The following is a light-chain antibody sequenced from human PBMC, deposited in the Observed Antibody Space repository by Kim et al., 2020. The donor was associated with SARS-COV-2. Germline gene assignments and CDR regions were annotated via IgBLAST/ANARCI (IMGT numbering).Light chain of an antibody. J-gene: IGKJ4*01. CDR1: QTISSNY. Sequence: ETVLTQSPGTLSLSPGEEATLSCRASQTISSNYVAWYQHKLGQAPRLLIYGGSNRATGIPDRFSGSGSGTDFTLSISRLDPEDFAVYYCQQYGSSPVLTFGGGTKVDIK. V-gene: IGKV3-20*01. CDR3: QQYGSSPVLT. CDR2: GGS.